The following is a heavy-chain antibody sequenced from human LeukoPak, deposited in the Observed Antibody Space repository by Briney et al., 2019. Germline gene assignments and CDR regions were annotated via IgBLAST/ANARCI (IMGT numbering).Heavy chain of an antibody. D-gene: IGHD6-19*01. J-gene: IGHJ4*02. V-gene: IGHV4-34*01. CDR3: ARRVLWSGWSKVFDY. CDR1: GGSFSGYY. CDR2: INHSGST. Sequence: SETLPLTCAVYGGSFSGYYWSWIRQPPGKGLEWIGEINHSGSTNYNPSLKSRVTISVDTSKNQFSLKLSSVTAADTAVYYCARRVLWSGWSKVFDYWGQGTLVTVSS.